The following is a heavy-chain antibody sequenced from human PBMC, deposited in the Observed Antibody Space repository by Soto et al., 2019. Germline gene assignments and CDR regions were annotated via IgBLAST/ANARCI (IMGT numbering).Heavy chain of an antibody. D-gene: IGHD3-16*02. Sequence: EVQLLESGGGLVQPGGSLRLSCAASGFTFSSYAMSWVRQAPGKGLEWVSAISGSGGSTYYADSVKGRFTISRDNSKNTLYLQMNSLRAEDTAVYYCAKDPYYDYVWGSYRYIAFDYWGQGTLDTVSS. CDR3: AKDPYYDYVWGSYRYIAFDY. J-gene: IGHJ4*02. V-gene: IGHV3-23*01. CDR2: ISGSGGST. CDR1: GFTFSSYA.